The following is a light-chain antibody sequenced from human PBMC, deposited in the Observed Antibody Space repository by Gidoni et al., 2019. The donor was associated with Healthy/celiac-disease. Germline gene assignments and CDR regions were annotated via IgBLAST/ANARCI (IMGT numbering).Light chain of an antibody. V-gene: IGKV3-20*01. CDR1: QSVSSSY. CDR3: QQYGSSLIT. J-gene: IGKJ5*01. Sequence: EIVLTQSPGTLSLSTGERATLSCRASQSVSSSYLAWYQQKPGQAPSLLIYGATSRATGIPDRCSGSVSGTDFTLTISRLEPEDFAVYYCQQYGSSLITFGQGTRLEIK. CDR2: GAT.